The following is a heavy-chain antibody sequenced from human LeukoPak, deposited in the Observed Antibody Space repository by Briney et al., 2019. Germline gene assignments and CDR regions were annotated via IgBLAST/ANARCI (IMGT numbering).Heavy chain of an antibody. CDR2: ISGSGGST. V-gene: IGHV3-23*01. Sequence: PGGSLRLSCAASGLTFSSYWMSWVRQAPGKGLEWVSAISGSGGSTYYADSVKGRFTISRDNSKNTLYLQMNSLRAEDTAVYYCAKDLSSSWQDFDYWGQGTLVTVSS. CDR1: GLTFSSYW. J-gene: IGHJ4*02. CDR3: AKDLSSSWQDFDY. D-gene: IGHD6-13*01.